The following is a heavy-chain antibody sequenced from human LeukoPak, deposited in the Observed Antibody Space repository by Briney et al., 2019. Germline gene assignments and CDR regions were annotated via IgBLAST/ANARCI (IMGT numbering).Heavy chain of an antibody. Sequence: ASVKVSCKATGYTFTSYGISWVRQAPGQGLEWMGWSSAYNGNTNYAQKLQGRVTMTTDTSTSTAYMELRSLRSDDTAVYYCARDYYDSSGPDDAFDIWGQGTMVTVSS. V-gene: IGHV1-18*01. CDR3: ARDYYDSSGPDDAFDI. J-gene: IGHJ3*02. CDR1: GYTFTSYG. D-gene: IGHD3-22*01. CDR2: SSAYNGNT.